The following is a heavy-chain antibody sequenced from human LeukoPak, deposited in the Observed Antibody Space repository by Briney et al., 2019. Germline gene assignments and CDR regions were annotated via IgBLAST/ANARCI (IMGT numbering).Heavy chain of an antibody. CDR3: ARGQAVENFDY. D-gene: IGHD6-19*01. CDR2: IYYSGST. J-gene: IGHJ4*02. V-gene: IGHV4-59*08. Sequence: SETLSLTCTVSGGSISSYYWSWIRQPPGKGLEWIGYIYYSGSTNYNPSLKSRVTISVDTSKNQFSLKLSSVTAADTAVYYCARGQAVENFDYLGQGTLVTVSS. CDR1: GGSISSYY.